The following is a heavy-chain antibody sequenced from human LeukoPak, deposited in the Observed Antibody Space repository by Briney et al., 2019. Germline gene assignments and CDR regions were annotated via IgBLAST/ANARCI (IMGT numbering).Heavy chain of an antibody. CDR1: GFTFGTSA. D-gene: IGHD6-13*01. CDR3: AKGSLGSWYYFDY. J-gene: IGHJ4*02. Sequence: PRGSLRLSCAASGFTFGTSAMSWVRQAPGKGPEWVSTFGRSGSDTYYSDSVKGRFTIFRDNSKNTLYLQMNSLRDEDTAVYYCAKGSLGSWYYFDYWGQGTLVTVSS. CDR2: FGRSGSDT. V-gene: IGHV3-23*01.